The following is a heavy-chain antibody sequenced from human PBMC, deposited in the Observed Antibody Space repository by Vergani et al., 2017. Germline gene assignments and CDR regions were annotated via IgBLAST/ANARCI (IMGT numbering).Heavy chain of an antibody. V-gene: IGHV1-46*03. CDR3: ASTPYDILTGYTSYGMDV. CDR1: GYTFTSYY. J-gene: IGHJ6*02. D-gene: IGHD3-9*01. Sequence: VQLVESGAEVKKPGASVKVSCKASGYTFTSYYMHWVRQAPGQGLEWMGIINPSGGSTSYAQKFQGRVTMTRDTSTSTVYMELSSLRSEDTAVYYCASTPYDILTGYTSYGMDVWGQGTTVTVSS. CDR2: INPSGGST.